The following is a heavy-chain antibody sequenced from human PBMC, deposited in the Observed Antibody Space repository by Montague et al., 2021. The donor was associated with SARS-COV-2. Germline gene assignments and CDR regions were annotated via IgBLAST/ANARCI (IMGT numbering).Heavy chain of an antibody. D-gene: IGHD5-18*01. CDR2: INYSWST. CDR1: GGSISSYY. Sequence: SETLSLTCTVSGGSISSYYWNWIRQPPGKGLEWIWYINYSWSTNXXPSLKSPVTISVYTSKNQFSLKLNSVTAADTAVYYCACATQLWLRLADYYFDYWGQGTLVTVSS. V-gene: IGHV4-59*12. CDR3: ACATQLWLRLADYYFDY. J-gene: IGHJ4*02.